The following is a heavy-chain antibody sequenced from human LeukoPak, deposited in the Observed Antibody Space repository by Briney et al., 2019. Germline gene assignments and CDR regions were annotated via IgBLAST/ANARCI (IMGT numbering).Heavy chain of an antibody. CDR1: GGTFSSYA. Sequence: SVKVSCKASGGTFSSYAIRWVRQAPGQGLEWMGGIIPIFGTANYAQKFQGRVTITADESTSTAYMELSSLRSEDTAVYYCARGRWELTLDYYYGMDVWGQGTTVTVSS. D-gene: IGHD1-26*01. CDR3: ARGRWELTLDYYYGMDV. V-gene: IGHV1-69*01. J-gene: IGHJ6*02. CDR2: IIPIFGTA.